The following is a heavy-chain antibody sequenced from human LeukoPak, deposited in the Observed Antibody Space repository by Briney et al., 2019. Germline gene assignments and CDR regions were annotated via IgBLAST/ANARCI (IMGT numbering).Heavy chain of an antibody. Sequence: GGALTLSCAASGFTISGYWMSWVRQPPGKGLQWVANIKQDGSKKTYVDFVKGRFTISRDNDKNSLYLQMNRLRVEDTAMYYCARDGGTDWYDPWGQGTLVTVSS. V-gene: IGHV3-7*01. CDR3: ARDGGTDWYDP. CDR2: IKQDGSKK. D-gene: IGHD3-16*01. J-gene: IGHJ5*02. CDR1: GFTISGYW.